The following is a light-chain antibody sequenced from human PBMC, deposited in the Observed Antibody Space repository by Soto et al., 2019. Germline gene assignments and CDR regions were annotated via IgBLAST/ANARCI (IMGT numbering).Light chain of an antibody. CDR2: LNSDGSH. V-gene: IGLV4-69*01. J-gene: IGLJ3*02. Sequence: QSVLTQSPSASASLGASVKLTCTLSSGHRTYAIAWHQQQPEKGPRYLMKLNSDGSHTKGDGIPDRFSGSSAGAERYLTISSLQSEDQADYYCQTWATGILGFGGGTKRTVL. CDR3: QTWATGILG. CDR1: SGHRTYA.